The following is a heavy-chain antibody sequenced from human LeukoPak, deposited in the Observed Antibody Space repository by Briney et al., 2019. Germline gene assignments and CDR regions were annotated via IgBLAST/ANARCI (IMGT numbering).Heavy chain of an antibody. J-gene: IGHJ4*02. D-gene: IGHD5-12*01. V-gene: IGHV4-30-2*01. CDR3: ANRGGYDRFDY. CDR2: IYQSGST. Sequence: PSETLSLTCAVSGGSISSGGHSWSWIRQPPGKGLEWIGYIYQSGSTYYNPSLKSRVTISVDGSKNQLSLTLTSVTAADTAVYYCANRGGYDRFDYWGQGTLVTVSS. CDR1: GGSISSGGHS.